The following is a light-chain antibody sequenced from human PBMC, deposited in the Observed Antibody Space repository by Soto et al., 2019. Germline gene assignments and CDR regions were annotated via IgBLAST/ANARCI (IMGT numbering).Light chain of an antibody. Sequence: EIVFPQSPGTLSLSPGERATLSCRASQSVSSSYLAWYQQKPGQAPRLLIYGASSRATGIPDRFSGSGSGTDFTLTISRLEPEDFAVYYCHQYGSSPPLTFGGGTKVDIK. CDR3: HQYGSSPPLT. V-gene: IGKV3-20*01. CDR1: QSVSSSY. CDR2: GAS. J-gene: IGKJ4*01.